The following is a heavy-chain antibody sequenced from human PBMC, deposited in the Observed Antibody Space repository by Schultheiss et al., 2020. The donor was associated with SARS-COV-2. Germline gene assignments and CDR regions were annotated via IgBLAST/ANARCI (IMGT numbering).Heavy chain of an antibody. CDR1: GGSISSGGYS. V-gene: IGHV4-30-2*05. Sequence: SETLSLTCAVSGGSISSGGYSWSWIRQPPGKGLEWIGYIYYSGSTYYNPSLKSRVAISVDTSENQFSLKLTSVSAADTAVYYCAREGRVPAAPFDYWGQGTLVTVSS. D-gene: IGHD2-2*01. J-gene: IGHJ4*02. CDR2: IYYSGST. CDR3: AREGRVPAAPFDY.